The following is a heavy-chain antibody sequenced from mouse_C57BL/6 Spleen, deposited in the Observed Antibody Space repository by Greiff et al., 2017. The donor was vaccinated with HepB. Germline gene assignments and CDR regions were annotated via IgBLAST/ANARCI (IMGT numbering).Heavy chain of an antibody. D-gene: IGHD2-3*01. Sequence: DVMLVESGGGLVKPGGSLKLSCAASGFTFSSYAMSWVRQTPEKRLEWVATISDGGSYTYYPDNVKGRFTISRDNAKNNLYLQMSHLKSEDTAMYYCARDGYYEEMAMDYWGQGTSVTVSS. CDR3: ARDGYYEEMAMDY. J-gene: IGHJ4*01. CDR1: GFTFSSYA. V-gene: IGHV5-4*01. CDR2: ISDGGSYT.